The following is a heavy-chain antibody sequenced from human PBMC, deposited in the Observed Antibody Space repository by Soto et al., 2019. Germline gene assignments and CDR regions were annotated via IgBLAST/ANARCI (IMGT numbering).Heavy chain of an antibody. V-gene: IGHV4-4*02. Sequence: NPSETLSLTCAVSGGSISSSYWWNWVRQPPGKGLEWIGKIYHSGSTNYNPSLKSRVTISVDTSKNQFSLKLSSVTAADTAVYYCARGYRRGSYFSHWGQGTLVTVSS. CDR2: IYHSGST. CDR1: GGSISSSYW. CDR3: ARGYRRGSYFSH. D-gene: IGHD1-26*01. J-gene: IGHJ4*02.